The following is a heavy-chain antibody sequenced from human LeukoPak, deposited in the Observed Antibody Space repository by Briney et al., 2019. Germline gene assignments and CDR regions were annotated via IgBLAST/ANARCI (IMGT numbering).Heavy chain of an antibody. CDR3: AKGSRGSGSYYFDY. D-gene: IGHD1-26*01. J-gene: IGHJ4*02. CDR1: GFTFSDYA. CDR2: ITAGGGST. Sequence: GGSLRLSCAASGFTFSDYAMSWVRQAPGKGLEWVSGITAGGGSTFFADSVKGRFTISRDNSKNTLYLQMNSLSAEDTAVYYRAKGSRGSGSYYFDYWGQGTLVTVSS. V-gene: IGHV3-23*01.